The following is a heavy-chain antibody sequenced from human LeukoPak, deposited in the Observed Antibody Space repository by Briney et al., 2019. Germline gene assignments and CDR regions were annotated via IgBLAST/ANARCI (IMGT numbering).Heavy chain of an antibody. V-gene: IGHV3-66*02. CDR3: ARDSVGLDKIDD. D-gene: IGHD3/OR15-3a*01. CDR2: TFIGGST. J-gene: IGHJ4*02. CDR1: GLILSYRY. Sequence: GGSLTLSCTVSGLILSYRYMSWDRHAPGKGLELVSLTFIGGSTFYSDSVKGRFTISRDNSKSTLYLQVNSLRVEDTAGYYCARDSVGLDKIDDWGQGTLVTVSS.